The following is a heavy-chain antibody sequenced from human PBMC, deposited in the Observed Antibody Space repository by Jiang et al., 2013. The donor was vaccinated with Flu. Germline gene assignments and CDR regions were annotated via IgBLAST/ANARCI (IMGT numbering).Heavy chain of an antibody. V-gene: IGHV3-66*01. CDR2: IYSGGST. CDR1: GFTVSSNY. CDR3: AREVDTAMVNWFDP. D-gene: IGHD5-18*01. Sequence: VQLLESGGGLVQPGGSLRLSCAASGFTVSSNYMSWVRQAPGKGLEWVSVIYSGGSTYYADSVKGRFTISRDNSKNTLYLQMNSLRAEDTAVYYCAREVDTAMVNWFDPWGQGTLVTVSS. J-gene: IGHJ5*02.